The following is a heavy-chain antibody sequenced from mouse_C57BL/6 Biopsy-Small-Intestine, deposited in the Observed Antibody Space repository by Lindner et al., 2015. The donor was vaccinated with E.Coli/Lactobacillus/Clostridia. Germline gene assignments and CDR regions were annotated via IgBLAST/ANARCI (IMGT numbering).Heavy chain of an antibody. D-gene: IGHD1-1*02. Sequence: SVKVSCKASGGTFNSYAIHWVRQAPGQGLEWMGRITPILGMADYAQNFQGRGTISAEKSTSTVYLELSSLTSDDTAVYFCVKEGRHHLPENYYENEIWGQGTMVTVSS. CDR3: VKEGRHHLPENYYENEI. CDR1: GGTFNSYA. CDR2: ITPILGMA. V-gene: IGHV1-4*01. J-gene: IGHJ3*01.